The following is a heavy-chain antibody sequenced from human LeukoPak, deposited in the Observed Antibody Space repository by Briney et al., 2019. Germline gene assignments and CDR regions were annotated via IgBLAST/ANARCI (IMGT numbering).Heavy chain of an antibody. CDR2: INYSGNT. V-gene: IGHV4-59*01. CDR3: ARDKGEYHDSSGYLDY. CDR1: GGSFSGYY. Sequence: SETLSLTCAVYGGSFSGYYWSWIRQPPGKGLEWIGYINYSGNTNYNPSLKSRVTIAVDTSKNQFSLKLSSVTAADTAVYYCARDKGEYHDSSGYLDYWGQGTLVTVSS. D-gene: IGHD3-22*01. J-gene: IGHJ4*02.